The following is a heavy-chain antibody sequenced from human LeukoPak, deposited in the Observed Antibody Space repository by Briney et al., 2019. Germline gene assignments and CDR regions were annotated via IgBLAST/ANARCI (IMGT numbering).Heavy chain of an antibody. D-gene: IGHD2-21*01. CDR3: ARDVVIPPPKNDYYMDV. V-gene: IGHV1-69*05. CDR2: IIPIFGTA. J-gene: IGHJ6*03. CDR1: GGTFRSYA. Sequence: SVKVSCKASGGTFRSYAISWVRQAPGQGLEWMGRIIPIFGTANYAQKLHRRVTITTDESTSTAYMELSSLRSEDTAVYYCARDVVIPPPKNDYYMDVWGKGTTVTVSS.